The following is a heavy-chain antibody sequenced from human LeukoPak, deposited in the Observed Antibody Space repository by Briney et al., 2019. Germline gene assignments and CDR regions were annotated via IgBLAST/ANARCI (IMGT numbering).Heavy chain of an antibody. V-gene: IGHV1-8*01. Sequence: PGASVKVSCKASGYTFTSYDINWVRQATGQGLEWMGWMNPNSGNTGYAQKFQGRVTMTRDTSISTAYMELSRLRSDDTAVYHCARDWYSSGSGQIDPWGQGTLVTVSS. CDR1: GYTFTSYD. J-gene: IGHJ5*02. CDR2: MNPNSGNT. CDR3: ARDWYSSGSGQIDP. D-gene: IGHD6-19*01.